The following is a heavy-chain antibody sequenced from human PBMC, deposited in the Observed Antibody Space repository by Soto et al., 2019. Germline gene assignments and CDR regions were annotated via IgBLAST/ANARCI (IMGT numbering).Heavy chain of an antibody. CDR3: ARQIGAAAAPPYYMDV. J-gene: IGHJ6*03. D-gene: IGHD6-13*01. V-gene: IGHV4-39*01. CDR2: IYYSGST. CDR1: GCSISSSSYY. Sequence: SETLSLTCTVSGCSISSSSYYWRWIRQPPGKGLEWIGSIYYSGSTYYNPSLKSRVTISVDTSKNQFSLKLSSVTAADTAVYYCARQIGAAAAPPYYMDVWGKGTTVTDS.